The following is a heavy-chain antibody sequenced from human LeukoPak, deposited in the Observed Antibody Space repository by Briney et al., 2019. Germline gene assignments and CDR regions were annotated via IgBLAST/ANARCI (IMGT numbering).Heavy chain of an antibody. V-gene: IGHV3-21*01. CDR1: GFTFSSYS. J-gene: IGHJ4*02. D-gene: IGHD6-13*01. CDR2: ISSSSSYI. Sequence: GGSLRLSCAGSGFTFSSYSMNWVRQAPGKGLEWVSSISSSSSYIYYADSVKGRFTISRDNAKNSLYLQMNSLRAEDTAVYYCARDSSSWAFDYWGQGTLVTVSS. CDR3: ARDSSSWAFDY.